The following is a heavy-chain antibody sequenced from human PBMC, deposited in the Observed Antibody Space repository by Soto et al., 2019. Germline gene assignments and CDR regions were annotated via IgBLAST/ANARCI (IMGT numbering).Heavy chain of an antibody. CDR3: ARHGYGAFGVVTEPKN. CDR2: IYYSGST. CDR1: GGSISSSSYY. Sequence: SETLSLTCTVSGGSISSSSYYWGWIRQPPGKGLEWIGSIYYSGSTYYNPSLKSRVTISVDTSKNQFSLKLSSVTAADTAVYYCARHGYGAFGVVTEPKNWGQGTLVTVSS. V-gene: IGHV4-39*01. J-gene: IGHJ4*02. D-gene: IGHD3-3*01.